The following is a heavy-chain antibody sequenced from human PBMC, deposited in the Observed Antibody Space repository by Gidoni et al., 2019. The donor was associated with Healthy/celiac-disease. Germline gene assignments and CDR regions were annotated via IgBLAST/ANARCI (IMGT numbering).Heavy chain of an antibody. CDR1: GYPFTSYA. CDR3: ARGGVYCSSTSCYWGYYYYMDV. V-gene: IGHV1-3*01. D-gene: IGHD2-2*01. Sequence: QVQLVQSGAEVKKPGASVKVSCKASGYPFTSYAMHWVRQAPGQRLEWMGWINAGNGNTKYSQKFQGRVTITRDTSASTAYMELSSLRSEDTAVYYCARGGVYCSSTSCYWGYYYYMDVWGKGTTVTVSS. CDR2: INAGNGNT. J-gene: IGHJ6*03.